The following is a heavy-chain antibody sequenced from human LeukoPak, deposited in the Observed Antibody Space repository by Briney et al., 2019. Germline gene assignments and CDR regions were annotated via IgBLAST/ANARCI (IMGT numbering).Heavy chain of an antibody. V-gene: IGHV3-7*03. Sequence: GGSLRLSCAASGFTFSSYWMSWVRQAPGKGLEWVANIKQDGSEKYYVDSVKGRFTISRDNAKNSLYLQINSLRAEDTAVYYCARGDYCGGDCYGYYYYYGMDVWGQGTTVTVSS. CDR3: ARGDYCGGDCYGYYYYYGMDV. CDR1: GFTFSSYW. D-gene: IGHD2-21*02. CDR2: IKQDGSEK. J-gene: IGHJ6*02.